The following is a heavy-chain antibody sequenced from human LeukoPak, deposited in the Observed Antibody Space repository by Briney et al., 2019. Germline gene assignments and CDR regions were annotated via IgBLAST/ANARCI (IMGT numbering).Heavy chain of an antibody. Sequence: GGSLRLSCAASGYSFSSYWMHWVRQAPGKGLEWVSYISSTSSTIYYADSVKGRFTISRDNAKNSLYLQMNSLRDEDTAVYYCARSGNYDCWGQGTLVTVSS. CDR1: GYSFSSYW. D-gene: IGHD1-1*01. J-gene: IGHJ4*02. CDR2: ISSTSSTI. V-gene: IGHV3-48*02. CDR3: ARSGNYDC.